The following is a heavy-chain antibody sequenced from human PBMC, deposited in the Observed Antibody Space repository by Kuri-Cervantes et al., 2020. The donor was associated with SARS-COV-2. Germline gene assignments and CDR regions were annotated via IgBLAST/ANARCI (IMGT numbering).Heavy chain of an antibody. J-gene: IGHJ4*02. CDR3: ARDGDFWSGYSEGYCSGGSCYPGD. CDR2: IKQDGSEK. Sequence: GGSLRLSCAASGFTFSSYWISWVRQAPGKGLEWVTNIKQDGSEKYYVDSVKGRFTISRDNAKNSLYLQMNSLRAEDTAVYYCARDGDFWSGYSEGYCSGGSCYPGDWGQGTLVTVSS. D-gene: IGHD2-15*01. V-gene: IGHV3-7*03. CDR1: GFTFSSYW.